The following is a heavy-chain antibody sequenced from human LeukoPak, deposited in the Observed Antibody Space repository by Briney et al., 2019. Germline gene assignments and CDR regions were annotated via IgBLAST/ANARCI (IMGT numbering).Heavy chain of an antibody. J-gene: IGHJ4*02. Sequence: PSETLSLTCTVSGGSISSSSYYWGWIRQPPGKGLEWIGSIYYSGSTYYNPSLKSRVTISVDTSKNQFSLKLSSVTAADTAVYYCARAARGFRTDYWGQGTLVTVSS. D-gene: IGHD5-18*01. V-gene: IGHV4-39*01. CDR1: GGSISSSSYY. CDR2: IYYSGST. CDR3: ARAARGFRTDY.